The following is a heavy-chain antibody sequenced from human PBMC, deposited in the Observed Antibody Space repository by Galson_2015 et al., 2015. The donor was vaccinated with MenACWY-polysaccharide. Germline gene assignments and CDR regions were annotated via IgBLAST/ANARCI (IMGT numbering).Heavy chain of an antibody. Sequence: PALVKPTQTLTLTCTFSGFSLSTSAVGVGWIRQPPGKALEWLALIYWDDDKRYRPSLKSRLSITKDTSKNQVALTMTDMDPVDTATYYCGHRHKARELSSPYFYYWGQRTLVPVSS. CDR3: GHRHKARELSSPYFYY. D-gene: IGHD3-16*02. J-gene: IGHJ4*01. CDR1: GFSLSTSAVG. CDR2: IYWDDDK. V-gene: IGHV2-5*02.